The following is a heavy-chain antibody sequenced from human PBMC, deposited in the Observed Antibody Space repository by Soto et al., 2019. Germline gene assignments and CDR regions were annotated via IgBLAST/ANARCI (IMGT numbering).Heavy chain of an antibody. D-gene: IGHD7-27*01. CDR3: AKAPSPWAFDY. CDR2: ISGSCGST. CDR1: EFTFSSDA. J-gene: IGHJ4*02. Sequence: EVQLLESGGGLVQPGGSLRLSCAASEFTFSSDAMSWLRQAPGKGLGWVSAISGSCGSTYYADSVKGRFTISRDNTKNSLYLQMNSLRAEDTAVYYCAKAPSPWAFDYWGQGTLVTVSS. V-gene: IGHV3-23*01.